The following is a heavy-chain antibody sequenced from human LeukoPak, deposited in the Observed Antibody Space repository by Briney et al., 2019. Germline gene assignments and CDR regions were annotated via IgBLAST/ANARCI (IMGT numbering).Heavy chain of an antibody. J-gene: IGHJ4*02. CDR3: AREGPYGDYFDY. D-gene: IGHD4-17*01. CDR1: GFTFSSYS. CDR2: ISSSSSYI. Sequence: GGSLRLSCAASGFTFSSYSMNWVRQAPGKRLEWVSSISSSSSYIYYADSVKGRFTISRDNAKNSLYLQMNSLRAEDTAVYYCAREGPYGDYFDYWGQGTLVTVSS. V-gene: IGHV3-21*01.